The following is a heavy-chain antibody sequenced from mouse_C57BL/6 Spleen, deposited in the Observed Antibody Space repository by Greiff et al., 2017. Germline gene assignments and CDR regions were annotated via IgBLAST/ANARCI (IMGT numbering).Heavy chain of an antibody. CDR2: LDPSDSYT. CDR3: ARRGDDGGAYFDY. V-gene: IGHV1-69*01. D-gene: IGHD2-2*01. Sequence: VQLQQPGAELVMPGASVTLSCKASGYTFTSDWMCWVKQRLGQGLQWIGELDPSDSYTNYNQKFKGKSTLTVDKSSSTAYMQLSSLTSEDSAVYYCARRGDDGGAYFDYWGQGTTLTVSS. J-gene: IGHJ2*01. CDR1: GYTFTSDW.